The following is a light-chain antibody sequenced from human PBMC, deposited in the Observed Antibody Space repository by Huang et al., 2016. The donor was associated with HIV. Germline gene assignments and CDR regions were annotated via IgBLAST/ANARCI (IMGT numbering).Light chain of an antibody. CDR1: QSVGGSH. J-gene: IGKJ1*01. V-gene: IGKV3-20*01. CDR3: HQYGSSPWT. Sequence: ENVLTQSPGTLSSSPGERATLSCRASQSVGGSHLAWYQQKPGRAPGLLIYGASSRATGIPDRFIGSGSGTDFTLTISSLEPEDFAVYYCHQYGSSPWTFGQGTKVDIK. CDR2: GAS.